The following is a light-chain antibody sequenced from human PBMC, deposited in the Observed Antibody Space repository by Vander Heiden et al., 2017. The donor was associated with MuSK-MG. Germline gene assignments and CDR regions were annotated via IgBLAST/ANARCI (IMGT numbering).Light chain of an antibody. J-gene: IGKJ3*01. V-gene: IGKV1-13*02. CDR2: DAS. Sequence: AIQLTQSPSSLSASVGDRVTITCRASQGISSALAWYQQKPGKAPKLLIYDASSLESGVPSRFSGSGYGTDFTLTISSLQPEDFAPYYCQQFNSYPLFTFGRGTKVDIK. CDR3: QQFNSYPLFT. CDR1: QGISSA.